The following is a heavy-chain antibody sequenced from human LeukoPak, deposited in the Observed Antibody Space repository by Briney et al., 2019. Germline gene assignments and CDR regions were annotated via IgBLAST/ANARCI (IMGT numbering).Heavy chain of an antibody. CDR3: ARSHSGSYHFDY. CDR2: VYRGGTT. J-gene: IGHJ4*02. V-gene: IGHV4-38-2*01. CDR1: GYSISSGYF. Sequence: SETLSLTCSVSGYSISSGYFWGWIRQPPGKGLEWIGSVYRGGTTFYSPSLKSRISISIDTSKSQFSLSLSSLTAADAAVYYCARSHSGSYHFDYWGQGTLITVSS. D-gene: IGHD1-26*01.